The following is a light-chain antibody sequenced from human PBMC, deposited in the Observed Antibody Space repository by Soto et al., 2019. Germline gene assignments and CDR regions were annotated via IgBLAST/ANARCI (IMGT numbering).Light chain of an antibody. V-gene: IGLV1-44*01. J-gene: IGLJ3*02. CDR3: AAWDGSLNGVV. CDR1: SSNIGSNY. Sequence: QSVLTQPPSVSAAPGEKVSISCSGGSSNIGSNYVSWYQQLPGAAPKLLVYSSNLRPSGVPDRFSGSKSGTSASLAISGLQSEDESDYYCAAWDGSLNGVVFGGGTKLTVL. CDR2: SSN.